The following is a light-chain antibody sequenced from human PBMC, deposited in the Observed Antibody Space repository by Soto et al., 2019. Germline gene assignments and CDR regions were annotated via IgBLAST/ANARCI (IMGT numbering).Light chain of an antibody. Sequence: QLVLTQSPSASASLGASVKLTYTLSSGHSNYAIAWHQQQPEKGPRYLMKLNSDGSHSKGDGIPDRFSGSSSGAERYLTISSLQSEDEADYYCQTWGTGIRVFGGGTKLTVL. CDR1: SGHSNYA. CDR2: LNSDGSH. V-gene: IGLV4-69*01. J-gene: IGLJ3*02. CDR3: QTWGTGIRV.